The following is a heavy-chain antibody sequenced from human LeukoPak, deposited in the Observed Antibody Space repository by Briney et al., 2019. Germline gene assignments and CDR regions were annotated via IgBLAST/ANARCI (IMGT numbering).Heavy chain of an antibody. Sequence: GGSLRLSCTGSGFTFDDFAIHWVRQAPGKGMGWVSGISWNSDTMDYADSVKGRFTISRDNAKNSLYLQMNSLRAEDTAFYYCAKDISESRGYNYGGFDYWGQGTLVTASS. CDR1: GFTFDDFA. J-gene: IGHJ4*02. D-gene: IGHD5-12*01. V-gene: IGHV3-9*01. CDR2: ISWNSDTM. CDR3: AKDISESRGYNYGGFDY.